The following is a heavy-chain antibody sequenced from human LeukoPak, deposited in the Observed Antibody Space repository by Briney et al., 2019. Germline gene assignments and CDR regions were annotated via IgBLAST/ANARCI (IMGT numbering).Heavy chain of an antibody. CDR2: VHDSGST. CDR1: GGSIRSKY. CDR3: ATHRYSYANFDY. V-gene: IGHV4-59*01. D-gene: IGHD5-18*01. J-gene: IGHJ4*02. Sequence: SETLSLTCTVSGGSIRSKYWSWIRQPPGKGLEWMGYVHDSGSTKYNPSLKSRVTISIDTSKNQFSLKLSSVTAADTAVYYCATHRYSYANFDYWGQGTLVTVSS.